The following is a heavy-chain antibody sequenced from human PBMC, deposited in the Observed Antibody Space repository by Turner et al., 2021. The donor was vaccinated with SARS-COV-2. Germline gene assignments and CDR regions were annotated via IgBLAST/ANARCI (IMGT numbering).Heavy chain of an antibody. CDR2: IHYSGST. V-gene: IGHV4-39*01. CDR1: GGSITTSSYY. CDR3: ARVRTVTCITTTCLPSDAFDL. J-gene: IGHJ3*01. Sequence: QLQLQESGPGLVKPSATLSHTCTVSGGSITTSSYYWRWIRQPPGKRLEWIGSIHYSGSTYYNASLESRVTISVDTSKNQFSLKLTSVTAAETAVYYCARVRTVTCITTTCLPSDAFDLWGQGTMVPVSS. D-gene: IGHD3-10*01.